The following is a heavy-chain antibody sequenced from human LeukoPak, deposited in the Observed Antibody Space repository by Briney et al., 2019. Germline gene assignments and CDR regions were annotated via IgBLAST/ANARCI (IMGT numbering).Heavy chain of an antibody. Sequence: GASVKVSCKASGYTFTGYYMHWVRQAPGQGLEWMGWINPNSGGTNYAQKFQGRVTMTRDTSISTAYMELSRLRSDDTAVYYCLILEANDAFDIWDQGTMVTVSS. CDR1: GYTFTGYY. V-gene: IGHV1-2*02. CDR2: INPNSGGT. J-gene: IGHJ3*02. CDR3: LILEANDAFDI. D-gene: IGHD1-26*01.